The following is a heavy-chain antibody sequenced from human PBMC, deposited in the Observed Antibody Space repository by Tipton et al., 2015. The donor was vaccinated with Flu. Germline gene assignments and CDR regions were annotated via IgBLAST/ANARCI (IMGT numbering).Heavy chain of an antibody. Sequence: QLVQSGGGVVQPGGSLRLSCAASGFIFSNYEMNWVRQAPGKGLEWVSYISSGGTTISYADSVRGRFTISRDNAKNALFLHLNSLRAEDTAVYYCATLTGDDYWGQGIVVTVSS. CDR3: ATLTGDDY. CDR1: GFIFSNYE. CDR2: ISSGGTTI. J-gene: IGHJ4*02. V-gene: IGHV3-48*03. D-gene: IGHD7-27*01.